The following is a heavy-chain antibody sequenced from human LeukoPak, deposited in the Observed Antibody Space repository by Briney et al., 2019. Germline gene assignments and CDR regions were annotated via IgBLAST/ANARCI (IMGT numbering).Heavy chain of an antibody. CDR2: ISDDGSNT. J-gene: IGHJ2*01. Sequence: GGSLRLSCAASGFTFSSYGMHWVRQAPGKGLEWVAVISDDGSNTYYADSVKGRFTISRDNSKNTLYLQLNSLRAEDTAVYYCAKDADTATIIYWYFDLWGRGTLVTVSS. CDR3: AKDADTATIIYWYFDL. CDR1: GFTFSSYG. V-gene: IGHV3-30*18. D-gene: IGHD5-18*01.